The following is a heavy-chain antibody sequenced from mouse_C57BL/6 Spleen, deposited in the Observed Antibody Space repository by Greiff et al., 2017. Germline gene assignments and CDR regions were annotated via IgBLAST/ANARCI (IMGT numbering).Heavy chain of an antibody. Sequence: QVQLQQSGPELVKPGASVKISCKASGYAFSSSWMNWVKQRPGKGLEWIGRIYPGDGDTNYNGKFKGKATLTADKSSSTAYMQLSSLTSEDSAVYFCAREAITSYWYCDVWGTGTTVTVSS. D-gene: IGHD1-1*01. CDR1: GYAFSSSW. CDR3: AREAITSYWYCDV. V-gene: IGHV1-82*01. CDR2: IYPGDGDT. J-gene: IGHJ1*03.